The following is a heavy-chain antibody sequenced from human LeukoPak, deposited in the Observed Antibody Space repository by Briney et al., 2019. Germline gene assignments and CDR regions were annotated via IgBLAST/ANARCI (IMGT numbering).Heavy chain of an antibody. CDR3: ARGGQPYSSSSVVFY. J-gene: IGHJ4*02. D-gene: IGHD6-6*01. CDR1: GGSISSSSYY. Sequence: SETLSLACTVSGGSISSSSYYWGWIRQPPGKGLEWIGSIYYSGSTYYNPSLKSRVTISVDTSKNQFSLKLSSVTAADTAVYYCARGGQPYSSSSVVFYWGQGTLVTVSS. V-gene: IGHV4-39*07. CDR2: IYYSGST.